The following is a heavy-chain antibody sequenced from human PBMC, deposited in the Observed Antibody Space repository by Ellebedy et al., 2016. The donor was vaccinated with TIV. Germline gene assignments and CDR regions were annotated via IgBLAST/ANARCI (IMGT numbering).Heavy chain of an antibody. D-gene: IGHD2-2*01. V-gene: IGHV1-2*02. J-gene: IGHJ5*02. CDR2: INPNSGDT. Sequence: AASVKVSCKASGYTFTGYYMHWVRQAPGQGLEWMGWINPNSGDTNYAQMLQGRVTMTTDTFTSTAYMELRSLRSDDTAVYYCARYCNSTTCSNWFDPWGQGTLVTVSS. CDR3: ARYCNSTTCSNWFDP. CDR1: GYTFTGYY.